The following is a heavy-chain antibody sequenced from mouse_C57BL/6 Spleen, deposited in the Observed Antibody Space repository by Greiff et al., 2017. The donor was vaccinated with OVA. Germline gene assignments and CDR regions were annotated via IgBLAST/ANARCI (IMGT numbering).Heavy chain of an antibody. Sequence: VQLQQPGAELVRPGSSVKLSCKASGYTFTSYWMDWVKQRPGQGLEWIGNIYPSDSETHYNQKFKDKATLTVDKSSSTAYMQLSSLTSEDSAVYYCARGGDPYFAYWGQGTLVTVSA. V-gene: IGHV1-61*01. D-gene: IGHD3-3*01. J-gene: IGHJ3*01. CDR3: ARGGDPYFAY. CDR1: GYTFTSYW. CDR2: IYPSDSET.